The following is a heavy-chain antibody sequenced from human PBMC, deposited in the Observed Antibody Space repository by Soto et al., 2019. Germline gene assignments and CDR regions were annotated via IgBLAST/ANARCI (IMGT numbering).Heavy chain of an antibody. CDR3: ARMTTTHSFAF. CDR2: IDWDDDK. D-gene: IGHD4-4*01. Sequence: SCPTLVNPTQTLTLTCTFSGFSLTTVGMHXSWIRQPPGKALEWLARIDWDDDKWYSPSLKTRLTISKDTSKNRVVLTMTNMDPVDTATYYCARMTTTHSFAFWGQGPLVTVSS. CDR1: GFSLTTVGMH. V-gene: IGHV2-70*04. J-gene: IGHJ4*02.